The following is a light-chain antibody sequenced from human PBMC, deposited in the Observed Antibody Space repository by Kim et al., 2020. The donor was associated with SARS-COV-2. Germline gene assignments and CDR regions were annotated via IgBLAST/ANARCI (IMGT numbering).Light chain of an antibody. CDR3: QQYATSPET. CDR2: SAS. Sequence: ENVLTQSPDTLSLSPGERATLSCRASQSVSSNSLAWYQHKTGQAPRLLIYSASSRASGIPDRFSGSGSGTDFTLTISTLEPKDFAVYYCQQYATSPETFGQGTKVDIK. V-gene: IGKV3-20*01. J-gene: IGKJ1*01. CDR1: QSVSSNS.